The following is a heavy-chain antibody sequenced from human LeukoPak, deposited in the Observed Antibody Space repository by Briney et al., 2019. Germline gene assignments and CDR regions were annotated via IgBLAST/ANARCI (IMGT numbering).Heavy chain of an antibody. Sequence: AGSLRLSCAASGFTFSNAWMSWVRQAPGKGLKWIGRIKSKTDGGTTDYAAPVKGRFTISRDDSKNTLYLQMNSLKTEDTAVYYCTVHVLRYFADYWGQGTLVTVSS. CDR1: GFTFSNAW. CDR2: IKSKTDGGTT. V-gene: IGHV3-15*01. J-gene: IGHJ4*02. CDR3: TVHVLRYFADY. D-gene: IGHD3-9*01.